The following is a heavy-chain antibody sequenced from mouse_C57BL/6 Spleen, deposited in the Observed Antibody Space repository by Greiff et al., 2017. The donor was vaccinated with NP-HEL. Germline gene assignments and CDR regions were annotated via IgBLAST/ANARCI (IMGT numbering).Heavy chain of an antibody. CDR3: ARGGPSTGDFDV. D-gene: IGHD2-1*01. CDR1: GYAFSSSW. Sequence: VQLQQSGPELVKPGASVKISCKASGYAFSSSWMNWVKQRPGKGLEWIGRIYPGDGDTNYNGKFKGKATLTADKSSSTAYMQLSSLTSEDSAVYVCARGGPSTGDFDVWGTGTTVTVSS. J-gene: IGHJ1*03. CDR2: IYPGDGDT. V-gene: IGHV1-82*01.